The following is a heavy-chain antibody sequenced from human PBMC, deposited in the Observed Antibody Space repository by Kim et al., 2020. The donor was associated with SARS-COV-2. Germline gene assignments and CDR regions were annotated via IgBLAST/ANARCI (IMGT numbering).Heavy chain of an antibody. Sequence: GRFTISRDNAKNSLYLQMNSLRAEDTALYYCAKDMSAQLWSYYYYYGMDVWGQGTTVTVSS. D-gene: IGHD5-18*01. V-gene: IGHV3-9*01. CDR3: AKDMSAQLWSYYYYYGMDV. J-gene: IGHJ6*02.